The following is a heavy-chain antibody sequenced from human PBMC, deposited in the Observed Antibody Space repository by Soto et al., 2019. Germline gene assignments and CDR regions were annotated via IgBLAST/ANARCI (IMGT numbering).Heavy chain of an antibody. D-gene: IGHD3-9*01. CDR2: IYYSGST. J-gene: IGHJ5*02. CDR3: ARAQISYYDILTGYYPNWFDP. Sequence: SETLSLTCTVCGGSISSYYWSWIRQPPGKGLEWIGYIYYSGSTNYNPSLKSRVTISVDTSKNQFSLKLSSVTAADTAVYYCARAQISYYDILTGYYPNWFDPWGQGTLVTVPQ. CDR1: GGSISSYY. V-gene: IGHV4-59*08.